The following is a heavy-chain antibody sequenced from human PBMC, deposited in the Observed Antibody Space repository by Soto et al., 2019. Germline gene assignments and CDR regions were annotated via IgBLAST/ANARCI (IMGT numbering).Heavy chain of an antibody. D-gene: IGHD5-12*01. CDR3: ARMIWDIVATTAAVQDYAPYYYGMDV. Sequence: SGPTLVNPTQTLTLTCTFSGFSLSTSGMCVSWIRQPPGKALEWLALIDWDDDKYYSTSLKTRLTISKDTSKNQVVLTMTNMDPVDTATYYCARMIWDIVATTAAVQDYAPYYYGMDVWGKGTTVTSPQ. J-gene: IGHJ6*04. CDR1: GFSLSTSGMC. CDR2: IDWDDDK. V-gene: IGHV2-70*01.